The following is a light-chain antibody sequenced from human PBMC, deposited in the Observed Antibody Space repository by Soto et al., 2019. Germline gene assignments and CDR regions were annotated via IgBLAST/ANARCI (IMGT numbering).Light chain of an antibody. CDR3: MQGLNSPPIT. V-gene: IGKV2-28*01. CDR1: QSLLHRSVYND. CDR2: VGS. Sequence: IMMTESPLSLPVTPGELVRISCRSSQSLLHRSVYNDLDWYLQKPGQSPQLLIYVGSTRASGIPDRFSGSGSGTDFTLTISRLEAEDVGVYYCMQGLNSPPITFGQGTRLEIK. J-gene: IGKJ5*01.